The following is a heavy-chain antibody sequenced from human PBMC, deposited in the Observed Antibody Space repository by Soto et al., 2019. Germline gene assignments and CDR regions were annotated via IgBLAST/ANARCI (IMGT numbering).Heavy chain of an antibody. CDR1: GYTFTSSG. J-gene: IGHJ6*02. V-gene: IGHV1-18*01. CDR3: AREGVAPYYYYGMDV. CDR2: ISTHNGDT. Sequence: ASVTVSCKASGYTFTSSGISWVRQAPGQGLEWMGWISTHNGDTNYAQTFQGRVTMTTDTSTSTVHMEVRSLRSDDTAVYYCAREGVAPYYYYGMDVWGQGTTVTVSS. D-gene: IGHD5-12*01.